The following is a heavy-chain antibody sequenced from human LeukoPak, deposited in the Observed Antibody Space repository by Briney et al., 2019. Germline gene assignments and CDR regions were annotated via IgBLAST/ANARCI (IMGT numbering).Heavy chain of an antibody. Sequence: GASVKVSCKASGYTFTSYDISWVRQAPGQGLEWMGWISAYNGNTNYAQKLQGRVTMTTDTSTSTAYMELRSLRSEDTAVYYCARDLSQQLRDPTYGMDVWGQGTTVTVSS. CDR3: ARDLSQQLRDPTYGMDV. J-gene: IGHJ6*02. D-gene: IGHD6-13*01. CDR2: ISAYNGNT. CDR1: GYTFTSYD. V-gene: IGHV1-18*01.